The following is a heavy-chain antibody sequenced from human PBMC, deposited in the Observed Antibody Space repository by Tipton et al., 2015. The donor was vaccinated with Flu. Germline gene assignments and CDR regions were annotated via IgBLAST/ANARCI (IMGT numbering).Heavy chain of an antibody. CDR2: IYSDGTT. CDR3: AREGGYDFWSGYYPYAMDV. J-gene: IGHJ6*02. D-gene: IGHD3-3*01. CDR1: GFTVNSNY. Sequence: GSLRLSCAASGFTVNSNYMTWVRQAPGKGLEWVSVIYSDGTTYYADSVKGRFTISRDISKNTLNLQMNSLRVEDTAVYYCAREGGYDFWSGYYPYAMDVWGQGPT. V-gene: IGHV3-53*01.